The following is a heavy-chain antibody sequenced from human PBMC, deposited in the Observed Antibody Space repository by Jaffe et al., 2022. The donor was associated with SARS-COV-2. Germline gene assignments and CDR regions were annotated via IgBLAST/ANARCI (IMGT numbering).Heavy chain of an antibody. Sequence: EVQLVESGGGLVKPGGSLRLSCAASGFTFSSYSMNWVRQAPGKGLEWVSSISSSSSYIYYADSVKGRFTISRDNAKNSLYLQMNSLRAEDTAVYYCARDSRTDDFWSGYPPNGNWFDPWGQGTLVTVSS. J-gene: IGHJ5*02. CDR3: ARDSRTDDFWSGYPPNGNWFDP. CDR1: GFTFSSYS. V-gene: IGHV3-21*01. CDR2: ISSSSSYI. D-gene: IGHD3-3*01.